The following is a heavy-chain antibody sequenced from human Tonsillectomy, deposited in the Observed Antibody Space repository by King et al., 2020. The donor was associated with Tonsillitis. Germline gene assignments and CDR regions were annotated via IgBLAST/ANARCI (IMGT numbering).Heavy chain of an antibody. Sequence: VQLQESGPGLVKPSQTLSLTCTVSGGSTSSGGHYWSWFRQHPGKGLEWIGFIYYSGSTYYNPSLKSRLTISIDTPKNQFSLRLSSVTDADTAVYYCARTVVAERGWESVDAFDIWGLGTLVTVSS. CDR2: IYYSGST. CDR3: ARTVVAERGWESVDAFDI. D-gene: IGHD6-19*01. CDR1: GGSTSSGGHY. J-gene: IGHJ3*02. V-gene: IGHV4-31*03.